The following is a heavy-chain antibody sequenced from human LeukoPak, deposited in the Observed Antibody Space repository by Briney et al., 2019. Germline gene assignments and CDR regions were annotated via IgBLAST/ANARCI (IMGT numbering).Heavy chain of an antibody. CDR3: ASATVVVVAATGRHDAFDI. CDR2: IYPGDSDT. CDR1: GYSFTSYW. V-gene: IGHV5-51*01. J-gene: IGHJ3*02. Sequence: GESLKISGKGSGYSFTSYWIGWVGQMPGKGLEWMGIIYPGDSDTRYSPSFPGQVTISADKSISTAYLQWSSLKASDTAMYYCASATVVVVAATGRHDAFDIWGQGTMVTVSS. D-gene: IGHD2-15*01.